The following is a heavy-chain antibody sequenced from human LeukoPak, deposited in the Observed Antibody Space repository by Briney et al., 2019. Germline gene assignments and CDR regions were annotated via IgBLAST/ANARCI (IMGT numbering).Heavy chain of an antibody. Sequence: ASVRVSCKASGYTFTGYFMHWVRQAPGQGLDWMGRIIPILGIANYAQKFQGRVTITADKSTSTAYMELSSLRSEDTAVYYCARDMVRGPRGFDPWGQGTLVTVSS. D-gene: IGHD3-10*01. CDR3: ARDMVRGPRGFDP. J-gene: IGHJ5*02. V-gene: IGHV1-69*04. CDR1: GYTFTGYF. CDR2: IIPILGIA.